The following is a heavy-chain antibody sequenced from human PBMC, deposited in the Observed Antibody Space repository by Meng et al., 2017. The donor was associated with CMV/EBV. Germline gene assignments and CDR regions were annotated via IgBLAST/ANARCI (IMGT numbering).Heavy chain of an antibody. CDR1: GYTFTGYY. CDR2: INPNSGGT. J-gene: IGHJ4*02. Sequence: QVRLVQSGAEVKKPGASVKVSCKASGYTFTGYYMHWVRQAPGQGLEWMGWINPNSGGTNYAQKFQGRVTMTRDTSISTAYMELSRLRSDDTAVYYCARTPSYSGSQRPFDYWGQGTLVTVSS. V-gene: IGHV1-2*02. CDR3: ARTPSYSGSQRPFDY. D-gene: IGHD1-26*01.